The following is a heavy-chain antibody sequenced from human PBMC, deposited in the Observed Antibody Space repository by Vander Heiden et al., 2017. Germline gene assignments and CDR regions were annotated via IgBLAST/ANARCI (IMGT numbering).Heavy chain of an antibody. CDR2: IYYRGNT. CDR1: LASISAYY. CDR3: ARAGVTTIRATNMDV. V-gene: IGHV4-59*01. J-gene: IGHJ6*02. Sequence: QAQFHESGPGLVKPSELLSLTCTVPLASISAYYWSWMRQSAGKGLEWIGDIYYRGNTNYNSSLKSRLTLSIDTSKNQFSLNLRSVTAADTAVYYWARAGVTTIRATNMDVWGQGTTVTVSS. D-gene: IGHD4-17*01.